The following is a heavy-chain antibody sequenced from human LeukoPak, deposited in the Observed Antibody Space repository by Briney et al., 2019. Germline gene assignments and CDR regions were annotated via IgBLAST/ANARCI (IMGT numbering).Heavy chain of an antibody. CDR2: ISNNGGST. V-gene: IGHV3-64*01. Sequence: GSLRLSCAASGFTFSRYSMHWVRPAPGKGLEYVSAISNNGGSTYYAKSVKGRFTISRDNSKNTLYLQMGSLRAEDMAVYYCARTSIAAREADYWGQGTLVTVSS. CDR3: ARTSIAAREADY. CDR1: GFTFSRYS. D-gene: IGHD6-6*01. J-gene: IGHJ4*02.